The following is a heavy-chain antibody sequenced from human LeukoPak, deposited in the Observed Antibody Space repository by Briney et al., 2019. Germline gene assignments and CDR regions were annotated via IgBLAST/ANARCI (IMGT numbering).Heavy chain of an antibody. D-gene: IGHD4-17*01. CDR3: ARDRPYGDYSFDP. CDR2: IDTNTGSP. Sequence: ASVKVSCKASGYTFTTYPINWVRQAPGQGLEWMGWIDTNTGSPTYAQGFTGRSVFSLDTSVSTAYLQISGLKAEDTAVYYCARDRPYGDYSFDPWGQGTLVTVSS. CDR1: GYTFTTYP. V-gene: IGHV7-4-1*02. J-gene: IGHJ5*02.